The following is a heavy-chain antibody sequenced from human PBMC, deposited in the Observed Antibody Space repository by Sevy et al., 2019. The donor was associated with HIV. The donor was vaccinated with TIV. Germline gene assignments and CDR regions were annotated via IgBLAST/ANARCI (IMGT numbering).Heavy chain of an antibody. CDR2: ISGSGTRT. V-gene: IGHV3-23*01. Sequence: GGSLRLSCAVSGFSFDSYGMTWVRQAPGKGLEWVSGISGSGTRTYYADSVKGRFIISRDNSKNTLYLQMNSLRSGDAGINYWWKGGGGHYDPDEIGYYFYYYNMDVWGKGTTVTVSS. CDR3: WKGGGGHYDPDEIGYYFYYYNMDV. J-gene: IGHJ6*03. D-gene: IGHD3-22*01. CDR1: GFSFDSYG.